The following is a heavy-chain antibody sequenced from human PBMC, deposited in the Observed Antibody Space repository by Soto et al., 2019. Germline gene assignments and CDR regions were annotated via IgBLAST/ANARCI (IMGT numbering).Heavy chain of an antibody. D-gene: IGHD2-21*01. CDR2: INPNNGAT. CDR1: GDTFTTNY. J-gene: IGHJ6*02. Sequence: ASVKVSCKASGDTFTTNYLRWVRQAPGQGLEWMGRINPNNGATLYAQEFQGRLILTTDTSTSTVYMDLNSVKSEDSAVYYCASRVLCDMDVWGQGTTVTSP. CDR3: ASRVLCDMDV. V-gene: IGHV1-46*01.